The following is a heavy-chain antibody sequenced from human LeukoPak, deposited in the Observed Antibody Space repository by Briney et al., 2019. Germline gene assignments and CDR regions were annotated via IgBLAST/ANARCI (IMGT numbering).Heavy chain of an antibody. V-gene: IGHV3-21*01. CDR1: GFTFSSYS. CDR2: ISSSSSYI. J-gene: IGHJ4*02. Sequence: GGSLRLSCAASGFTFSSYSMNWVRQAPGKGLEWVSSISSSSSYIYYADSVKGRFTISRDNSKDTLYLQMNSLRAEDTAVYYCASTVASDYWGQGTLVTVSP. CDR3: ASTVASDY. D-gene: IGHD6-19*01.